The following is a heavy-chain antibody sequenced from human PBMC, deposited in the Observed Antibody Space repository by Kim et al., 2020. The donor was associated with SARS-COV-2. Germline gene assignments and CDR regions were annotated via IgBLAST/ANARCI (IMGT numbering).Heavy chain of an antibody. CDR2: INPNSGGT. J-gene: IGHJ4*02. CDR3: ARAGGNPRGNLDY. V-gene: IGHV1-2*04. Sequence: ASVKVSCKASGYTFTDYYMPCVLQAAGQGLEWVGWINPNSGGTNDAQKFQGWVTMTRDTSISTAYMELSRLRSDDTAVYYCARAGGNPRGNLDYWGQGTLVTVSS. D-gene: IGHD2-15*01. CDR1: GYTFTDYY.